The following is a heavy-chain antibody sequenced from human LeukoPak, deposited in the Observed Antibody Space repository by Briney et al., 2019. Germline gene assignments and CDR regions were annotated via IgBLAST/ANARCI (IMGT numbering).Heavy chain of an antibody. CDR2: ISNTGST. Sequence: PSETLSLTCAVFGDSISRYYWSWIRQPPGKGLEWVGHISNTGSTKYDPSLKSRVTISLDTSKNQFSLKLNSVTAADTAVYYCARIAATGPYDAFDIWGQGTMVTVSS. CDR3: ARIAATGPYDAFDI. J-gene: IGHJ3*02. CDR1: GDSISRYY. D-gene: IGHD6-13*01. V-gene: IGHV4-59*01.